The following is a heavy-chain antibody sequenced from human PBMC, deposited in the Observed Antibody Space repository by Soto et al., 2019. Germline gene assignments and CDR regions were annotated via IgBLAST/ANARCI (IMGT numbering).Heavy chain of an antibody. V-gene: IGHV3-30-3*01. CDR2: ISYDGSNK. J-gene: IGHJ6*02. D-gene: IGHD3-10*01. Sequence: PGGSLRLSCAASGFTFSSYAMHGIRQAPGKGVEWVAVISYDGSNKYYADSVKGGFTISRDNSKNTLYLQMNSLRAEDTAVYYCSREIMFYAHYGPGRPDRSTPPPLANDYHRVVDWGQGTTVTASS. CDR3: SREIMFYAHYGPGRPDRSTPPPLANDYHRVVD. CDR1: GFTFSSYA.